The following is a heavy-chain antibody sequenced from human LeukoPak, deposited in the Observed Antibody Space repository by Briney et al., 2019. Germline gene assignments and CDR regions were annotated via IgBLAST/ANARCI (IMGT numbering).Heavy chain of an antibody. D-gene: IGHD3-22*01. Sequence: PSETLSLTCACVVYGGSFSGYYWNWIRQPPGKGLEWIGEINHSGSTNYNPSLKSRVTILVDTSKSQFSLKLSSMTAADTAIYYCARARYDSSLDYWGQGTLVTVPS. V-gene: IGHV4-34*01. CDR1: GGSFSGYY. CDR3: ARARYDSSLDY. J-gene: IGHJ4*02. CDR2: INHSGST.